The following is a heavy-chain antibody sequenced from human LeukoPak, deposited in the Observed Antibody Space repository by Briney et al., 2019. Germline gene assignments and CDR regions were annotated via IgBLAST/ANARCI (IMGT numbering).Heavy chain of an antibody. Sequence: ASVKVSCKASGYTFTGYYMHWVRQAPGQGLEWMGWINPNSGGTNYAQKFQGRVTMTRDTSISTAYMELSRLRSDDTAVYSCARGVSARGFYYYMDIWGRGTTVTISS. CDR1: GYTFTGYY. CDR2: INPNSGGT. D-gene: IGHD2-21*02. CDR3: ARGVSARGFYYYMDI. J-gene: IGHJ6*03. V-gene: IGHV1-2*02.